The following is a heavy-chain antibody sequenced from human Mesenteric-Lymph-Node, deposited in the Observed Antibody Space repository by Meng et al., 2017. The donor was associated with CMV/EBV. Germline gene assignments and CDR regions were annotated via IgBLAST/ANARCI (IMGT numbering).Heavy chain of an antibody. D-gene: IGHD1-26*01. CDR3: ARGVWELLPDY. V-gene: IGHV1-2*02. J-gene: IGHJ4*02. CDR2: IYPNSGGT. Sequence: ASVKVSCKASGYTFAGYYMHWVRQVPGQGLDWMGWIYPNSGGTNYAQKFQGRVTMTRDTSISTAYMELSRLRSADTAVYYCARGVWELLPDYWGQGTLVTVSS. CDR1: GYTFAGYY.